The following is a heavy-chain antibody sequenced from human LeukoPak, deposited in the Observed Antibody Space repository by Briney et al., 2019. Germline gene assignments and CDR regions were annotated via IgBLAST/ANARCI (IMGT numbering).Heavy chain of an antibody. Sequence: PGGSPRLPCTASGFTFGDYAMSWVRQAPGKGLEWVGFIRSKAYGGTTEYAASVKGRFTISRDDSKSIAYLQMNSLKTEDTAVYYCTSSVEPERFLEWSLDYWGQGTLVTVSS. CDR3: TSSVEPERFLEWSLDY. CDR1: GFTFGDYA. V-gene: IGHV3-49*04. J-gene: IGHJ4*02. CDR2: IRSKAYGGTT. D-gene: IGHD3-3*01.